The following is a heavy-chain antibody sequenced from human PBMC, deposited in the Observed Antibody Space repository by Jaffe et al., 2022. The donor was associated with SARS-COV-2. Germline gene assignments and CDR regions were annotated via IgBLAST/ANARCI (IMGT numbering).Heavy chain of an antibody. CDR3: AKDRRYCSSTSCYAGPFDY. J-gene: IGHJ4*02. V-gene: IGHV3-23*04. D-gene: IGHD2-2*01. CDR1: GFTFSSYA. Sequence: EVQLVESGGGLVQPGGSLRLSCAASGFTFSSYAMSWVRQAPGKGLEWVSAISGSGGSTYYADSVKGRFTISRDNSKNTLYLQMNSLRAEDTAVYYCAKDRRYCSSTSCYAGPFDYWGQGTLVTVSS. CDR2: ISGSGGST.